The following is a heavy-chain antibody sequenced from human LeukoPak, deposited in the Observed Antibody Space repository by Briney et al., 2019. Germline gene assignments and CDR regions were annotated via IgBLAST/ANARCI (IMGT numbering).Heavy chain of an antibody. CDR3: AKTRVGIRGVYPTGAFDI. CDR1: GYTFTSYD. J-gene: IGHJ3*02. Sequence: ASVKVSCKASGYTFTSYDINWVRQATGQGLEWMGWMNPNSGNTGYAQKFQGRVTMTRNTSISTAYMELSSLRSEDTAVYYCAKTRVGIRGVYPTGAFDIWGQGTMVTVSS. D-gene: IGHD3-10*01. V-gene: IGHV1-8*01. CDR2: MNPNSGNT.